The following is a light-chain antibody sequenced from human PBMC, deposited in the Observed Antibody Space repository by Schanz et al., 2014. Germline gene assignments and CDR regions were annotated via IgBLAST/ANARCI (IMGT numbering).Light chain of an antibody. CDR2: AAS. V-gene: IGKV1-9*01. J-gene: IGKJ2*01. CDR3: QQLNSYPYT. CDR1: QGISSS. Sequence: IQLPQSPSSLSASVGDRVTITCRASQGISSSLAWYQQKPGKAPKLLIYAASTLQSGVPSRFSGSGYGTDFTLTISSLQPEDFATYSCQQLNSYPYTFGQGTKLAI.